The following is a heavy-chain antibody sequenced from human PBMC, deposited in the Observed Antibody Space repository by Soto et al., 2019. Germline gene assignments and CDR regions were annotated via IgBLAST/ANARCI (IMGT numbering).Heavy chain of an antibody. CDR3: PRAMALAVRSSARPGFSFPY. Sequence: QVQLVESGGGVVQPGRSLRLSCAASGFTFSSCGMRWVRQAPGKGLEWVAGIWGGGSNTYYADSMKGRFTISRDNSKNPLNLHRNRLRATETALLYCPRAMALAVRSSARPGFSFPYLGQGTPVTVSS. J-gene: IGHJ4*02. CDR1: GFTFSSCG. D-gene: IGHD6-6*01. V-gene: IGHV3-33*01. CDR2: IWGGGSNT.